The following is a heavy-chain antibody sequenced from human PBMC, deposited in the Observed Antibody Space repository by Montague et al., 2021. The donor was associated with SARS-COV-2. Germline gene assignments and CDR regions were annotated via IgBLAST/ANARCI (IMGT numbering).Heavy chain of an antibody. J-gene: IGHJ3*02. CDR2: IYYSSNT. Sequence: SETLSLTCTISGGSISSRSYYWGWLRQPPGKGLEWIGGIYYSSNTYYNPSLKSRITISVDPSKNQFSLKLTPVTAADTAVYFCAREGAVVGARRTLDIWGQGTMVTVSS. CDR3: AREGAVVGARRTLDI. V-gene: IGHV4-39*07. CDR1: GGSISSRSYY. D-gene: IGHD1-26*01.